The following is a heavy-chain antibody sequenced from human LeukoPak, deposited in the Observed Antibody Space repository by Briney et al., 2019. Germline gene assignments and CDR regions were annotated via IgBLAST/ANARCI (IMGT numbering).Heavy chain of an antibody. CDR3: ARSPTYYGILTGYYNFDLVDY. D-gene: IGHD3-9*01. J-gene: IGHJ4*02. V-gene: IGHV7-4-1*02. CDR2: INTNTGNP. Sequence: GXSVKVSCKASGYTFTIYAMNWVRQAPGQGLEWMGWINTNTGNPTYAQGFTGRFVFSLDTSVSTAYLQISSLKAEDTAVYYCARSPTYYGILTGYYNFDLVDYGGQGTLVTVSA. CDR1: GYTFTIYA.